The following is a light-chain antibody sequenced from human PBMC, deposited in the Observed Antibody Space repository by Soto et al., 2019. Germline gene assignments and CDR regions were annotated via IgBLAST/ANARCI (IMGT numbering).Light chain of an antibody. CDR2: AAS. CDR1: QGISSY. V-gene: IGKV1-12*01. J-gene: IGKJ1*01. Sequence: EIPLAQAPSSVSAYVGDRVTISCRMSQGISSYLAWYQQKPGKAPELLIYAASTLQSGVPSRFSGSGSGTDFTLTISSLQPEDFATYYCQQANSFPPWPFGQGTKV. CDR3: QQANSFPPWP.